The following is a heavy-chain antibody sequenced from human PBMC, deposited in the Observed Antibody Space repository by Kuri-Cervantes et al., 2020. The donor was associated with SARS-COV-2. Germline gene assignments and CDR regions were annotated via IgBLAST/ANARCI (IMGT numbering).Heavy chain of an antibody. Sequence: SQTLSLTCAVHGGSFSGYYWSWIRQPPGKGLEWIGEINHSGSTNYNPSLKSRVTISVDTSKNQFSLKLSSVTAADTDVYYCARSKTGGDYVGVFDCWGQGALVTVSS. CDR2: INHSGST. CDR3: ARSKTGGDYVGVFDC. CDR1: GGSFSGYY. V-gene: IGHV4-34*01. J-gene: IGHJ4*02. D-gene: IGHD4-17*01.